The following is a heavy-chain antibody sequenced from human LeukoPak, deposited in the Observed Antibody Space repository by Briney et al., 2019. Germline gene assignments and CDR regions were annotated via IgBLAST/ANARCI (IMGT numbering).Heavy chain of an antibody. CDR3: AKELYSSSWLFDY. D-gene: IGHD6-13*01. V-gene: IGHV3-23*01. Sequence: PGGSLRLSCAASGFTSSSYAMSWIRQAPGKGLEWVSAISGSGGSTYYADSVKGRFTISRDNSKNTLYLQMNSLRAEDTAVYYCAKELYSSSWLFDYWGQGTLVTVSS. CDR1: GFTSSSYA. CDR2: ISGSGGST. J-gene: IGHJ4*02.